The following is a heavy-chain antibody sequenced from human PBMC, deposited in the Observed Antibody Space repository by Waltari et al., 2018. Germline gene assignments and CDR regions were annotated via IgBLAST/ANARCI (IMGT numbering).Heavy chain of an antibody. V-gene: IGHV1-69*02. CDR2: IILSLGIA. CDR1: GGTFSSYT. Sequence: QVQLVQSGAEGKKPGSSVKVSCKASGGTFSSYTISWVRPAPGQGLAWMGRIILSLGIANDEEKFQGRVTSSADKATSTAYMELSSLRSEDTAVYYGARGGIAAAGTIASFDYWGQGTLVTVSS. D-gene: IGHD6-13*01. CDR3: ARGGIAAAGTIASFDY. J-gene: IGHJ4*02.